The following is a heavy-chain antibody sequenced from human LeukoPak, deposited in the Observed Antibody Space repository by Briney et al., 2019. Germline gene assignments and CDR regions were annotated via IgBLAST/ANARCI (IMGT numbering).Heavy chain of an antibody. CDR2: ISYDGRTK. J-gene: IGHJ2*01. Sequence: GRSLRLSCVVSGFSFSTYTMHWVRQAPGKGLEWVAVISYDGRTKYYADSVKGRFTISRDNSKNTLYLQMNSLRAEDTAVYYCARCLGGDYVSDTYWYFDLWGRGTPVTVSS. D-gene: IGHD4-17*01. CDR1: GFSFSTYT. V-gene: IGHV3-30*14. CDR3: ARCLGGDYVSDTYWYFDL.